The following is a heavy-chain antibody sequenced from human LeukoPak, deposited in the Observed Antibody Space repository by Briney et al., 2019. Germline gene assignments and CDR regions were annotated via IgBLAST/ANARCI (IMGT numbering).Heavy chain of an antibody. Sequence: ASVKVSCKASGYTFTDYYMHWLRQAPGQGLEWMGWMHPNSGGTNYAQKFQGRVTMTTDTSTSTAYMELRSLRSDDTAVYYCARDSIFGVVTLDYWGQGTLVTVSS. CDR2: MHPNSGGT. CDR3: ARDSIFGVVTLDY. D-gene: IGHD3-3*01. CDR1: GYTFTDYY. V-gene: IGHV1-2*02. J-gene: IGHJ4*02.